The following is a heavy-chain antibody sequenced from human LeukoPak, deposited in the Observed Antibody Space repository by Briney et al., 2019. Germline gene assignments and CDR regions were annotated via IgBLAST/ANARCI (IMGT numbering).Heavy chain of an antibody. CDR3: ARAPIMTTVTTSGY. Sequence: ASVKVSCKASGYIFTGYYMHWVRQAPGQGLEWMGWINPNSGGTNYAQKFQGRVTMTRDTSISTAYMELSRLRSDDTAVYYCARAPIMTTVTTSGYWGQGTLVTVSS. V-gene: IGHV1-2*02. CDR1: GYIFTGYY. D-gene: IGHD4-17*01. J-gene: IGHJ4*02. CDR2: INPNSGGT.